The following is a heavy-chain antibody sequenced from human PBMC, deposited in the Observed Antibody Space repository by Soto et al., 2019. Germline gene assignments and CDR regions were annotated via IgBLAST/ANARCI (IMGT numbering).Heavy chain of an antibody. J-gene: IGHJ6*02. CDR2: IFHNGNT. CDR3: ASRTYAMDV. V-gene: IGHV4-4*02. Sequence: QVQLQESGPGLVKPSGTLSLTCAVSGGSIXSXNXXSWVRQPPGKGLEWIGEIFHNGNTYSNPSLTGRVTMSVDKSKNQFSLNLNSVTAADTAVYYCASRTYAMDVWGQGTTVTVSS. CDR1: GGSIXSXNX.